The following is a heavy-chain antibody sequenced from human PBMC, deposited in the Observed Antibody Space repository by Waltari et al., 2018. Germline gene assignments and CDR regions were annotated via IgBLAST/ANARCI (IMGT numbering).Heavy chain of an antibody. D-gene: IGHD4-17*01. V-gene: IGHV4-30-4*08. J-gene: IGHJ4*02. CDR3: ARTGIALRWGFDY. CDR1: GGSISSGDYY. Sequence: QVQLQELGPGLVKPSQTLSLTCTVSGGSISSGDYYWSWIRQPPGKGLEWIGYIYYSGSTYYNPSLKSRVTISVDTSKNQFSLKLSSVTAADMAVYYCARTGIALRWGFDYWGQGTLVTVSS. CDR2: IYYSGST.